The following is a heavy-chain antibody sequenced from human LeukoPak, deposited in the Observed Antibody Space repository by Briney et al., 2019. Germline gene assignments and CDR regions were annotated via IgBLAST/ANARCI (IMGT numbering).Heavy chain of an antibody. V-gene: IGHV1-24*01. CDR1: GYTLTELS. J-gene: IGHJ6*03. Sequence: ASVKVSCKVSGYTLTELSMHWVRQAPGKGLEWMGGFDPEDGETIYAQKFQGRVTMTEDTSTDTAYMELSSLRSEDTAVYYCARESTEREGATKSYYMDVWGKGTTVTVSS. CDR3: ARESTEREGATKSYYMDV. CDR2: FDPEDGET. D-gene: IGHD1-26*01.